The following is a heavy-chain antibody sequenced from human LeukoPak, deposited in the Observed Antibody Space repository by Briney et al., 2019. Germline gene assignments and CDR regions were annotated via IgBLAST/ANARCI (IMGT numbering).Heavy chain of an antibody. V-gene: IGHV1-46*01. J-gene: IGHJ4*02. CDR2: INPSGGST. Sequence: ASVKVSCKASGYTFTSYYMHWVRQAPGQGLEWMGIINPSGGSTSYAQKFQGRVTRTRDTSTSTVYMELSSLRSEDTAVYYCARAYSTVTTTDYWGQGTLVTVSS. CDR3: ARAYSTVTTTDY. D-gene: IGHD4-17*01. CDR1: GYTFTSYY.